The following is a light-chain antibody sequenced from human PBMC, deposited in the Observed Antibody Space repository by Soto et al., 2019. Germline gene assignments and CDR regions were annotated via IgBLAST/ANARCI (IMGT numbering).Light chain of an antibody. CDR3: CLYIGPTTYV. Sequence: QSALAQPASVSGSPGQSSTISCTGTSGFVGSFSLVSWYQQHPGKAPKVMISEGHRRPSGVPDRFSGSTSVSSASLTISGLQAEDDADYYGCLYIGPTTYVFGTGTKVT. J-gene: IGLJ1*01. CDR2: EGH. V-gene: IGLV2-23*01. CDR1: SGFVGSFSL.